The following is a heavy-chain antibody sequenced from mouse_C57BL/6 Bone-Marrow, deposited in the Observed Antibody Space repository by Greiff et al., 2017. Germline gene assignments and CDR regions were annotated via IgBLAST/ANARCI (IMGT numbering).Heavy chain of an antibody. CDR3: ASLGPDYRYFDY. V-gene: IGHV1-64*01. CDR1: GYTFTSYW. D-gene: IGHD4-1*01. J-gene: IGHJ2*01. CDR2: IHPNSGST. Sequence: QVQLQQPGAELVKPGASVKLSCKASGYTFTSYWMHWVKQRPGQGLEWIGMIHPNSGSTNYNEKFKSKATLTVDKSSSTAYMQLSSLTSEDSAVYYCASLGPDYRYFDYWGQGTTLTVSS.